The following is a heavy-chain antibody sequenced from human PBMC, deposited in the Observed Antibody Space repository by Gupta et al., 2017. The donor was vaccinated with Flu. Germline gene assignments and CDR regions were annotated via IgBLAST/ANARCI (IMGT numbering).Heavy chain of an antibody. CDR3: ARDRRDLDKGYYYYYMDV. V-gene: IGHV3-11*01. CDR2: ITSSGRGV. J-gene: IGHJ6*03. Sequence: QVQLVQSGGGLVNPGGSLALSCVASGFTFTDHVMSWIRKAPGKGPEWVAYITSSGRGVYYADSVKGRFTVTRDNARKSVFLHMHSLRPEDTAIYYCARDRRDLDKGYYYYYMDVWGKGATVTVSS. D-gene: IGHD3-9*01. CDR1: GFTFTDHV.